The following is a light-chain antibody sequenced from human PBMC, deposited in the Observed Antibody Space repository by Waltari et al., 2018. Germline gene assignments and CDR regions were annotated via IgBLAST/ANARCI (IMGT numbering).Light chain of an antibody. CDR3: SSYAGSNDPVV. J-gene: IGLJ2*01. Sequence: QSALTQPPSASGSPGQSVAISCTGTSSDVGGYNYVSWYQQHPGKAPKLIIYEVSKRPSGVPEPFSGSKAGNTASLTVAGLQADDEADFYCSSYAGSNDPVVFGGGTKLTVL. V-gene: IGLV2-8*01. CDR1: SSDVGGYNY. CDR2: EVS.